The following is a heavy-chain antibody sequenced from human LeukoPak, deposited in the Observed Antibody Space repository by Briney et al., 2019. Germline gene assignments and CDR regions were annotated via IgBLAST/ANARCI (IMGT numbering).Heavy chain of an antibody. CDR3: ASAGRYCSGGSCQTGAFDI. J-gene: IGHJ3*02. CDR2: TFNSGSTH. Sequence: RSSETLSLTCTVSGGSISSYYWSWIRQPPGKGLEWIGYTFNSGSTHYYNPSLKSRVTISVDTSKNQFTLKLTSVTAADTAVYYCASAGRYCSGGSCQTGAFDIWGQGTMVTVSS. CDR1: GGSISSYY. V-gene: IGHV4-59*01. D-gene: IGHD2-15*01.